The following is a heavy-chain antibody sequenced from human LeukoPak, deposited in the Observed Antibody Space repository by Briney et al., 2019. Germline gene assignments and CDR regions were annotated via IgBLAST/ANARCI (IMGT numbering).Heavy chain of an antibody. J-gene: IGHJ4*02. CDR2: INPSGGST. CDR1: GYTFTSHY. CDR3: ARDGIVGALPAYYFDY. D-gene: IGHD1-26*01. V-gene: IGHV1-46*01. Sequence: ASVKVSCKASGYTFTSHYMHWVRQAPGQGLEWMGIINPSGGSTSYAQKFQGRVTMTRDTSTSTVYMELSSLRSEDTAVYYCARDGIVGALPAYYFDYWGQGTLVTVSS.